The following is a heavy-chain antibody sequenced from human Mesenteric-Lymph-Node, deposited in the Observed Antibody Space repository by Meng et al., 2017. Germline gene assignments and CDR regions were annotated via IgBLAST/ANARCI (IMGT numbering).Heavy chain of an antibody. Sequence: QVQLVESGAEVQTPGASVNVSCKASGYTFTSYDINWVRQGTGQGLEWMGWMNPHRGTTGYAQKFQGRVTMTRNISKSTAYMDLSSLRSEDTAVYYCATGVADFEYWGQGTLVTVSS. V-gene: IGHV1-8*01. CDR2: MNPHRGTT. D-gene: IGHD6-19*01. J-gene: IGHJ4*02. CDR3: ATGVADFEY. CDR1: GYTFTSYD.